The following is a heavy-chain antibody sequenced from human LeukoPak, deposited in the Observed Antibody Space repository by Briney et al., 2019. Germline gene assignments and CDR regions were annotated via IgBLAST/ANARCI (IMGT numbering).Heavy chain of an antibody. CDR3: AKLTPEYSGSYQRYWYFDL. CDR1: GFTFSSYA. Sequence: PGGSLRLSCAASGFTFSSYAMSWVRQAPGKGLEWVSAISGSDGSTYYADSVKGRFTISRDNSKNTLYLQMNSLRAEDTAVYYCAKLTPEYSGSYQRYWYFDLWGRGTLVTVSS. CDR2: ISGSDGST. D-gene: IGHD1-26*01. J-gene: IGHJ2*01. V-gene: IGHV3-23*01.